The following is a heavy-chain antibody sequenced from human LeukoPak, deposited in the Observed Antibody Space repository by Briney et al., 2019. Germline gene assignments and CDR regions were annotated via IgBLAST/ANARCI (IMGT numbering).Heavy chain of an antibody. CDR2: ISYDGSNK. J-gene: IGHJ1*01. Sequence: PGGSLRLSCEASGCTFSSYGMHWVRQAPGKGLEWVGVISYDGSNKYYADSVKGRFTISRDNSKNTPYLQMNSLRAEDTAVYYCAKGDPGPEYFQHWGQGTLVTVSS. CDR1: GCTFSSYG. CDR3: AKGDPGPEYFQH. V-gene: IGHV3-30*18.